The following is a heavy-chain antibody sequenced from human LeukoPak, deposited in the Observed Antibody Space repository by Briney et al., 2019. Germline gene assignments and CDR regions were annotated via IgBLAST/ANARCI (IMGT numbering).Heavy chain of an antibody. J-gene: IGHJ4*02. Sequence: PGRSLRLSCTASGFTFGDYAMSWVRQAPGKGLEWVGFIRSKAYGGTTEYAASVKGRFTISRDDSKSIAYLQMNSLKTEDTAVYYCTRTDYDSSGYYWIDYWGQGTLVTISS. CDR2: IRSKAYGGTT. CDR1: GFTFGDYA. CDR3: TRTDYDSSGYYWIDY. D-gene: IGHD3-22*01. V-gene: IGHV3-49*04.